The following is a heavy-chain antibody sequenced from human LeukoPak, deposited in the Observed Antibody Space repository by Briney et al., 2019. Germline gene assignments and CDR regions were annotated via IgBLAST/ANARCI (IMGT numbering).Heavy chain of an antibody. CDR2: ITGSGGRT. V-gene: IGHV3-23*01. J-gene: IGHJ4*02. Sequence: PGGSLRLSCAASGFSFSSYALSWVRQAPGKGLAWVSSITGSGGRTYYADSVKGRFTISRDNSKNTLYLQMNSLSAEDSAVYYCAKRGVHSDSSANDYWGQGTLVTVSS. CDR3: AKRGVHSDSSANDY. D-gene: IGHD3-22*01. CDR1: GFSFSSYA.